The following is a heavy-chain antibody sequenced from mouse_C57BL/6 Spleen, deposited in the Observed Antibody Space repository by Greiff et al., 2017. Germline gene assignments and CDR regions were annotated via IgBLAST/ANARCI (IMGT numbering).Heavy chain of an antibody. D-gene: IGHD1-1*01. V-gene: IGHV1-69*01. CDR1: GYTFTSYW. CDR2: IDPSDSYT. CDR3: ARGYCGSGHYFDY. J-gene: IGHJ2*01. Sequence: QVQLQQPGAELVMPGASVKLSCKASGYTFTSYWMHWVKQRPGQGLEWIGEIDPSDSYTNYNQKFKGKSTLTVDKSSSTAYMQLSSLTSEDSAVYYCARGYCGSGHYFDYWGQGTTLTVSS.